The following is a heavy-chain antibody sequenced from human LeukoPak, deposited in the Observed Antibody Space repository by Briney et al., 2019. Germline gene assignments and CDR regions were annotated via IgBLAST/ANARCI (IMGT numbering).Heavy chain of an antibody. V-gene: IGHV1-69*06. CDR2: TIPIFGTA. CDR3: AREASVDTAMVNYYYYYMDV. J-gene: IGHJ6*03. D-gene: IGHD5-18*01. CDR1: GGTFSSYA. Sequence: GASVKVSCKASGGTFSSYAISWVRQAPGQGLEWMGGTIPIFGTANYAQKFQGRVTITADKSTSTAYMELSSLRSEDTAVYYCAREASVDTAMVNYYYYYMDVWGKGTTVTVSS.